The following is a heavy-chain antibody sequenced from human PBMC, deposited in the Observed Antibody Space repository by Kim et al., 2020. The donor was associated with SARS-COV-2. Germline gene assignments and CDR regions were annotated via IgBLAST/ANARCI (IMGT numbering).Heavy chain of an antibody. D-gene: IGHD5-18*01. CDR1: GGSISSGSYY. Sequence: SETLSLTCTVSGGSISSGSYYWSWIRQPAGKGLEWIGRIYTSGSTNYNPSLKSRVTISVDTSKNQFSLKLSSVTAADTAVYYCARALPRGYSYALSLLLPYYYYGMDVWGQGTTVTVSS. CDR2: IYTSGST. V-gene: IGHV4-61*02. CDR3: ARALPRGYSYALSLLLPYYYYGMDV. J-gene: IGHJ6*02.